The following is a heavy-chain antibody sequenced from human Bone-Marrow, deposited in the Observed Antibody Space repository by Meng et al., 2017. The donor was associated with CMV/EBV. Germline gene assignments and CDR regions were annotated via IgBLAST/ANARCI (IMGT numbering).Heavy chain of an antibody. CDR1: GFTFSNAW. Sequence: GGSLRLSCAASGFTFSNAWMSWVRQAPGKGLEWVAVISYDGSNKYYADSVKGRFTISRDNSKNTLYLQMNSLRAEDTAVYYCARDEYDSSGYYPYYFDYWGQGTLVTVSS. CDR3: ARDEYDSSGYYPYYFDY. V-gene: IGHV3-30*03. CDR2: ISYDGSNK. D-gene: IGHD3-22*01. J-gene: IGHJ4*02.